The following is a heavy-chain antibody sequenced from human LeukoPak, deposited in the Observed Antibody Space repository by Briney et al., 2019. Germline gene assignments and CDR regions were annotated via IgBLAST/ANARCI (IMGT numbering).Heavy chain of an antibody. Sequence: ASVKVSCKASGYTFTNYAISWVRQAPGQGLEWMGAIIPIFGTANYAQKFQGRVTITADEPTSTAYMELSSLRSEDTAVYYCARILSSSWYEYFHHWGQGTLVTVSS. V-gene: IGHV1-69*13. J-gene: IGHJ1*01. CDR2: IIPIFGTA. D-gene: IGHD6-19*01. CDR3: ARILSSSWYEYFHH. CDR1: GYTFTNYA.